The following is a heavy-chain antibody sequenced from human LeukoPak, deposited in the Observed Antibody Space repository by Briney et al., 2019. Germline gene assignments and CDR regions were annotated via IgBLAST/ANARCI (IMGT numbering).Heavy chain of an antibody. V-gene: IGHV4-59*01. Sequence: PSETLSLTCTVSGGSISSYYWSWIRQPPGKGLEWIGYIYYSGSTNYNPSLKSRVTISVGTSKNQFSLKLSSVTAADTAAYYCARAVAVFGTYSYMGVWGKGTTVTVSS. CDR1: GGSISSYY. CDR3: ARAVAVFGTYSYMGV. D-gene: IGHD6-19*01. CDR2: IYYSGST. J-gene: IGHJ6*03.